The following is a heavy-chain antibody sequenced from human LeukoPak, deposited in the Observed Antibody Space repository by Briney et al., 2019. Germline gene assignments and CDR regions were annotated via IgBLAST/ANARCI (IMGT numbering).Heavy chain of an antibody. CDR1: GYTFTSYG. J-gene: IGHJ6*02. CDR3: ARGRLTGRRYYYGMDV. V-gene: IGHV1-18*01. CDR2: ISAYNGNT. D-gene: IGHD3-9*01. Sequence: ASVTVSCKASGYTFTSYGISWVRQAPGQGLEWMGWISAYNGNTNYAQKLQGRVTMTTDTSTSTAYMELRSLRSDDTAVYYCARGRLTGRRYYYGMDVWGQGTTVTVSS.